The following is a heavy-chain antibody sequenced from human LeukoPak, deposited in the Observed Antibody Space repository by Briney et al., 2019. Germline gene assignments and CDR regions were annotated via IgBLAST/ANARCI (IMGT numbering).Heavy chain of an antibody. J-gene: IGHJ4*02. V-gene: IGHV1-2*02. CDR1: VYTFTGYY. Sequence: ASVKVSRKSSVYTFTGYYIHWVRQAPGQGLEWMGWINPNGGGTNYAQNFQGRVTMTRDTSISTAYMELSRLRSDDTAIYYCARENNSGWYRKAAFDYWGQGTLVTVTS. D-gene: IGHD6-19*01. CDR3: ARENNSGWYRKAAFDY. CDR2: INPNGGGT.